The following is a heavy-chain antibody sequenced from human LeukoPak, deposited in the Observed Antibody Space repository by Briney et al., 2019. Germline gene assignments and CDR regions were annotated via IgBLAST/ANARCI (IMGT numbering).Heavy chain of an antibody. CDR2: ISSTSKYI. Sequence: GGSLRLSCAASGFTFSSYSMNWVRQPPGKGLEWVSSISSTSKYIYYADSVKGRFTISRDNAKNSLFLQMNNLRVDDSAVYYCAREYTAMAYDYWGQGNLVTVSS. V-gene: IGHV3-21*01. D-gene: IGHD5-18*01. CDR1: GFTFSSYS. CDR3: AREYTAMAYDY. J-gene: IGHJ4*02.